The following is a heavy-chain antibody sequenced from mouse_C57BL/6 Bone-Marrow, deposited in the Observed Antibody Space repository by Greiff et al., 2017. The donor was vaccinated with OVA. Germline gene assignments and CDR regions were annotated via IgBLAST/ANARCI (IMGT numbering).Heavy chain of an antibody. CDR1: GYTFTDYN. J-gene: IGHJ1*03. V-gene: IGHV1-18*01. Sequence: VQLQQSGPELVKPGASVKLPCTASGYTFTDYNMDWVQQSHGKSLEWIADINPNNGGTIYNHKFKGKATLTVDKSSSTASMELRSLTYEDAADYYCARRPGGCDVWGTGTTVTVS. CDR2: INPNNGGT. CDR3: ARRPGGCDV.